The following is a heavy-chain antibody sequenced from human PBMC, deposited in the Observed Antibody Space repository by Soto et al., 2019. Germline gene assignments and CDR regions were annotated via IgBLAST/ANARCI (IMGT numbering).Heavy chain of an antibody. CDR1: GFTFDDYA. CDR3: AKSVGATVNYYFDY. D-gene: IGHD4-17*01. V-gene: IGHV3-9*01. Sequence: PRGSLRLSCAASGFTFDDYAMHWVRHTPGKGLEWVSGISWTSDSRGYADSVKGRFTISRDNARNSLYLQMNSLRTEDTALYYCAKSVGATVNYYFDYWGQGTLVTVSS. CDR2: ISWTSDSR. J-gene: IGHJ4*02.